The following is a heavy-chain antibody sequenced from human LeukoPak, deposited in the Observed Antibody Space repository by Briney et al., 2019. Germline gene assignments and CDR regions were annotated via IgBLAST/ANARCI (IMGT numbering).Heavy chain of an antibody. D-gene: IGHD3-10*01. CDR3: ARDMVRGVIWFDY. CDR2: IKQDGSEK. CDR1: GFTFSSYW. V-gene: IGHV3-7*01. J-gene: IGHJ4*02. Sequence: PGGSLRLSCAASGFTFSSYWMSWVRQAPGKGLEWVANIKQDGSEKYYVDSVKGRFTISRDNAKNSLYLQMNSLRAEDTAVYYCARDMVRGVIWFDYWGQGTLVTVSS.